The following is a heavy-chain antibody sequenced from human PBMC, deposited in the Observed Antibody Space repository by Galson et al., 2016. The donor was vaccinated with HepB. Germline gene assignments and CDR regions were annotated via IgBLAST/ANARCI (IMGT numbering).Heavy chain of an antibody. D-gene: IGHD3-10*01. CDR2: IIPLFGAT. J-gene: IGHJ5*02. V-gene: IGHV1-69*06. Sequence: SVKVSCKASGGTFSNFAISWLRQAPGQGLEWMGGIIPLFGATNYAQKFQGRVTITADKSTTTVYMDLSILRSEDTAVYYCARGGGLTTVRGVMPGWFDPWGQGTLVTVSS. CDR1: GGTFSNFA. CDR3: ARGGGLTTVRGVMPGWFDP.